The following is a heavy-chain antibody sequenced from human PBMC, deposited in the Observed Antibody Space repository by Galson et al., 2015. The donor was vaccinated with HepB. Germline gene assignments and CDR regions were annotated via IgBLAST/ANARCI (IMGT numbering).Heavy chain of an antibody. CDR3: AAGMVLGIAVADYYGMDV. D-gene: IGHD6-19*01. CDR1: GFTFTGSA. Sequence: SVKVSCKASGFTFTGSAMQWVRQARGQRLEWIGWIVVGSGNTNYAQKFQERVTITRDMSTSTAYMELSSLRSEDTAVYYCAAGMVLGIAVADYYGMDVWGQGTTVTVSS. J-gene: IGHJ6*02. V-gene: IGHV1-58*02. CDR2: IVVGSGNT.